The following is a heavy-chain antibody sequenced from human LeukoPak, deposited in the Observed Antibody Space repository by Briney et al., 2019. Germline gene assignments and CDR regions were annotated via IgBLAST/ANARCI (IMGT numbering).Heavy chain of an antibody. CDR2: ISWSSGSI. J-gene: IGHJ4*02. CDR1: GFTFDDYA. D-gene: IGHD3-22*01. CDR3: AKEVIVGNFDY. Sequence: GRSLGLSCAASGFTFDDYAMHWVRQAPGKGLEWVSGISWSSGSIGYADSVKGRFTISRDNAKNSLYLQMNSLRAEDTALYYCAKEVIVGNFDYWGQGTLVTVSS. V-gene: IGHV3-9*01.